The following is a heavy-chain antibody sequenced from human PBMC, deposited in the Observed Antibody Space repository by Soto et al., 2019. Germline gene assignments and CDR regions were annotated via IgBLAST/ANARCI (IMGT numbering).Heavy chain of an antibody. D-gene: IGHD2-15*01. J-gene: IGHJ4*02. Sequence: PSETLSLTCTVSGGSISSYYWSWIRQPPGKGLEWIGNIYYSGSTYYNPSLKSRVTISVDTAKNQFSLELTSVTAADTAVYYCERGSTVAAIPFDYWGQGTLVTVSS. CDR1: GGSISSYY. V-gene: IGHV4-59*12. CDR3: ERGSTVAAIPFDY. CDR2: IYYSGST.